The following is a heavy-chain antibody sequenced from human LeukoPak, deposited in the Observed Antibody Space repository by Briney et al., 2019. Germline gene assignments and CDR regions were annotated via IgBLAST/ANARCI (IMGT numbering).Heavy chain of an antibody. CDR2: ISYDGSNK. Sequence: QTGGSLRLSCAASGFTFSSYGMHWVRQAPGKGREWVAVISYDGSNKYYADSVKGRFTISRDNSKNRLYLQMNSLRAEDTAVYYCAKCLIVDGYKEDAFDIWGQGTMVTVSS. J-gene: IGHJ3*02. CDR3: AKCLIVDGYKEDAFDI. V-gene: IGHV3-30*18. D-gene: IGHD5-24*01. CDR1: GFTFSSYG.